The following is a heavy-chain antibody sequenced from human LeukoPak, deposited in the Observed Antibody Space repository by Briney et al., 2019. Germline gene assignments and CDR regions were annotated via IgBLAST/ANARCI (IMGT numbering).Heavy chain of an antibody. CDR1: GVSFSGYY. CDR2: INHSGSN. V-gene: IGHV4-34*01. CDR3: ARGRIVVVPAAMSFRRGWFDP. J-gene: IGHJ5*02. D-gene: IGHD2-2*01. Sequence: SETLSLTCAVYGVSFSGYYWSWIRQPPGKGLEWIGEINHSGSNNYNPSLKSRVTISVDTSKNQFSLELSPVTAEDTAVYYCARGRIVVVPAAMSFRRGWFDPWGQGTLVTVSS.